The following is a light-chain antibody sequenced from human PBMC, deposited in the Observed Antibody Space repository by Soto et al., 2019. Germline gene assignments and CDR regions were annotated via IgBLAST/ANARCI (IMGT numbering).Light chain of an antibody. J-gene: IGKJ3*01. V-gene: IGKV3-20*01. CDR1: QRVSDMY. CDR3: QHYGTSAL. Sequence: EIVLTQSPGTLSLSPGERATLSCRASQRVSDMYLAWYQQKPGQAPRLLIYASNRATGIPDRFSGSGSGTDFTLTISRLEPEDFAVYYCQHYGTSALFGPGIKVEIK. CDR2: AS.